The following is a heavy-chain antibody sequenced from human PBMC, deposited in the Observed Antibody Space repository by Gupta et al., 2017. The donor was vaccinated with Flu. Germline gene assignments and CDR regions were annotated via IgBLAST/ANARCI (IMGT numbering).Heavy chain of an antibody. J-gene: IGHJ4*02. Sequence: EVQLVESGGGLVKPGGSLRLSCAASGFTFRNAWMSWVRQAPGKGLEWVGRIKGKTDGGTTDYAAPVKGRFTISRDDSKNTLYLQMNSLKTEDTTVYYCTTSSSLWGQGTLVTVSS. D-gene: IGHD6-6*01. CDR3: TTSSSL. CDR2: IKGKTDGGTT. CDR1: GFTFRNAW. V-gene: IGHV3-15*01.